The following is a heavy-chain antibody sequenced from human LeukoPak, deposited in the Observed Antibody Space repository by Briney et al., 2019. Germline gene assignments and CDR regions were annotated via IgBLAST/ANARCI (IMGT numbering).Heavy chain of an antibody. CDR1: GYTFTSYD. Sequence: ASVKVSCKASGYTFTSYDINWVRQGTGQGLEWMGWMNPNSGNTGYAQKFQGRVTMTRDTSISTAYMELSSLRSEDTAVYYCARGLDSSGYYWGYYYYYMDVWGKGTTVTVSS. D-gene: IGHD3-22*01. J-gene: IGHJ6*03. V-gene: IGHV1-8*01. CDR2: MNPNSGNT. CDR3: ARGLDSSGYYWGYYYYYMDV.